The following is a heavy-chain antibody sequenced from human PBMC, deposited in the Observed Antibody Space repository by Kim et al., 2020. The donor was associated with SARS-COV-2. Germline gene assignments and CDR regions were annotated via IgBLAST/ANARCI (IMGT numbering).Heavy chain of an antibody. D-gene: IGHD3-16*01. CDR2: KRSGGGT. Sequence: KRSGGGTNYAQKVQGRDTMNGDTSTNTVYMELSSLRSDDTAVYYCAKGGGHWGQGTLVTVSS. J-gene: IGHJ4*02. V-gene: IGHV1-46*01. CDR3: AKGGGH.